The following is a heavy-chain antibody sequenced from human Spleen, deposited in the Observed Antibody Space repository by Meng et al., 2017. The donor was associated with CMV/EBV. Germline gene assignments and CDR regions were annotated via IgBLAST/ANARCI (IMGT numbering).Heavy chain of an antibody. D-gene: IGHD2-21*01. V-gene: IGHV1-46*01. CDR2: INPSSGTT. CDR3: ATSPCGGDCPLDY. Sequence: ASVKVSCKASGYTFTTYYIHWVRQAPGQGLEWMGIINPSSGTTRNAQKFQGRITLTRDTSTSTVYMELSSLRSEDTAVYYCATSPCGGDCPLDYWGQGTLVTVSS. J-gene: IGHJ4*02. CDR1: GYTFTTYY.